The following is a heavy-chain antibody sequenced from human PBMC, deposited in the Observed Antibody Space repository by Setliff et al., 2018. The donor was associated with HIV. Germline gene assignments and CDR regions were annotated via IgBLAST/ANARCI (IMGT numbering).Heavy chain of an antibody. D-gene: IGHD6-19*01. CDR1: AFTFSSYG. CDR2: ISSTSSNI. CDR3: ARYALAVPGYHNAFDI. Sequence: GGSLRLSCAASAFTFSSYGMNWVRQAPGKGLEWVSYISSTSSNIYYVDSVEGRFTISRDNADNSLYLQMNSLRAEDTAVYYCARYALAVPGYHNAFDIWGQGTMVTVSS. V-gene: IGHV3-48*01. J-gene: IGHJ3*02.